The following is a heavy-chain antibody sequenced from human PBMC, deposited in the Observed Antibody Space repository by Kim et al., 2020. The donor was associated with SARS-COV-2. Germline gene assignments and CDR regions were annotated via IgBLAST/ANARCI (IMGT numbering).Heavy chain of an antibody. V-gene: IGHV3-23*01. CDR1: GXALRSYA. CDR3: AKGPAGAFDI. Sequence: GGSLRLSCAASGXALRSYAVSWVRQAPGKGLEWVSGSGDTTFYADSVKGRFTVSRDNSKDTLYLQMNSLRAEDTAIYFCAKGPAGAFDIWGQGTTVTVSS. J-gene: IGHJ3*02. CDR2: SGDTT.